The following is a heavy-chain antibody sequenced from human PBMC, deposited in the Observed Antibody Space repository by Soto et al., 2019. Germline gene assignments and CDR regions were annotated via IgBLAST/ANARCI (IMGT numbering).Heavy chain of an antibody. D-gene: IGHD3-22*01. CDR2: INSDGSST. CDR3: ARESGNYDSLAFDY. Sequence: GGSLRLSCAASAFTFSSYWMHWVRQAPGKGLVWVSRINSDGSSTSYADSVKGRFTISRDNAKNTLYLQMNSLRAEDTAVYYCARESGNYDSLAFDYWGQGTLVTVSS. V-gene: IGHV3-74*01. CDR1: AFTFSSYW. J-gene: IGHJ4*02.